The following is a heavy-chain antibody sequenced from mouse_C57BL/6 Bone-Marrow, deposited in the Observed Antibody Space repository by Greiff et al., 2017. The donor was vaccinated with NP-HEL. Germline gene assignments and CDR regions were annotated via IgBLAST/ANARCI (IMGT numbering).Heavy chain of an antibody. D-gene: IGHD2-2*01. V-gene: IGHV1-69*01. CDR1: GYTFTSYW. J-gene: IGHJ1*03. CDR2: IDPSDSYT. Sequence: QVQLQQPGAELVMPGASVKLSCKASGYTFTSYWMHWVKQRPGQGLEWIGEIDPSDSYTNYNQKFKGKSTLTVDKSSSTAYMQLSSLTSEDSAVYYCARNGGYDWYFDVWGTGTTVTVSS. CDR3: ARNGGYDWYFDV.